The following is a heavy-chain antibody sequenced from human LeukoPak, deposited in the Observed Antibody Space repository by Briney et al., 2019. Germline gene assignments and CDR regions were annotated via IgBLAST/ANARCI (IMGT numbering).Heavy chain of an antibody. V-gene: IGHV1-8*01. D-gene: IGHD1-26*01. CDR2: MNPNSGNT. J-gene: IGHJ4*02. Sequence: ASVKVSCKASGYTFTSYDINWLRQATGQGLEWMGWMNPNSGNTGYAQKFQGRVTMTGNTSISTAYMELSSLRSEDTAVYYCARGFKVGATGEGDYWGQGTLVTVSS. CDR3: ARGFKVGATGEGDY. CDR1: GYTFTSYD.